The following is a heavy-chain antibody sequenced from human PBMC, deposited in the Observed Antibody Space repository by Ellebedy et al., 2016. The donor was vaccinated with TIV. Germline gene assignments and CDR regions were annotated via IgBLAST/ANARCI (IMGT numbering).Heavy chain of an antibody. Sequence: PGGSLRLSCAASGSTFRSFSSCVMSWVRQAPGKGLEWVSGINHGGGRTYYAESVKGRCTISRDNFKNTLYLQLNSLRADETSLYYCELKWNLHPDGGQDVWGQGATVTVSS. CDR2: INHGGGRT. D-gene: IGHD1-20*01. V-gene: IGHV3-23*01. CDR3: ELKWNLHPDGGQDV. J-gene: IGHJ6*02. CDR1: GSTFRSFSSCV.